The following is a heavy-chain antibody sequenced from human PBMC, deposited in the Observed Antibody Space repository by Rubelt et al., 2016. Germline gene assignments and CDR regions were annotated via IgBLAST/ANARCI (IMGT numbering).Heavy chain of an antibody. CDR3: AKTTASRNYAMDV. V-gene: IGHV2-5*02. D-gene: IGHD1-14*01. J-gene: IGHJ6*02. CDR2: IYWDDDI. Sequence: QITLKESGPTLVKPTQTLTLTCTFSGFSLSSRGVAVGWIRQPPGKALEWLSVIYWDDDIRHSPSLESRLTITKDTSKNQVVLKMTDMEPVDTATYFCAKTTASRNYAMDVWGQGTTVTVSS. CDR1: GFSLSSRGVA.